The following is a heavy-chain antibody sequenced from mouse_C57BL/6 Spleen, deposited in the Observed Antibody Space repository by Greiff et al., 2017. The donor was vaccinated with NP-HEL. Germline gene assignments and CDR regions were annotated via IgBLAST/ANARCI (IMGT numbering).Heavy chain of an antibody. CDR3: ARSNYGDPRAIGY. V-gene: IGHV14-3*01. CDR2: IDPANGNT. Sequence: EVQLQQSVAELVRPGASVKLSCTASGFNIKNTYMHWVKQRPEQGLEWIGRIDPANGNTNYVPKFQGKATITADTSSNTAYLQLSSLTSEDAAIDYCARSNYGDPRAIGYWGQGTSVTVAS. J-gene: IGHJ4*01. D-gene: IGHD2-13*01. CDR1: GFNIKNTY.